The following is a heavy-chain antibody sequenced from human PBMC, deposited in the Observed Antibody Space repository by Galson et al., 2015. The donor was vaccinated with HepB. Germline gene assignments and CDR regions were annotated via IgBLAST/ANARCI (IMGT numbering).Heavy chain of an antibody. CDR1: GYTFTGYY. V-gene: IGHV1-2*05. CDR2: INPNSGGT. J-gene: IGHJ3*02. D-gene: IGHD3-22*01. Sequence: SVKVSCKASGYTFTGYYMHWVRQAPGQGLEWMGRINPNSGGTNYAQKFQGRVTMTRDTSISTAYMELSRLRSDDTVVYYCARGYDSSGYKGAFDIWGQGTVVTVSS. CDR3: ARGYDSSGYKGAFDI.